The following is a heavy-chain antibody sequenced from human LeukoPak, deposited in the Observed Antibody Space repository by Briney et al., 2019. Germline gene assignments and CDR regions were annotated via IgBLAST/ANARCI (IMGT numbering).Heavy chain of an antibody. Sequence: SETLSLTCTVSGGSISIGGYYWSWLRQHPGKGLEWIGYIYFGGSAFYNPSLKSRVTISLGTSKNQFSLKLSSVTAADTAVYYCAKDQAAGSGWFDPWGLGTLVTVSS. D-gene: IGHD6-13*01. CDR1: GGSISIGGYY. V-gene: IGHV4-31*03. CDR2: IYFGGSA. J-gene: IGHJ5*02. CDR3: AKDQAAGSGWFDP.